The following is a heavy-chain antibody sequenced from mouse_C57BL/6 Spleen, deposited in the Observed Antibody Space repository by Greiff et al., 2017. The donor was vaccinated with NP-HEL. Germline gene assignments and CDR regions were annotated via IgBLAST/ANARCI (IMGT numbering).Heavy chain of an antibody. CDR3: TRGNYPSYFDY. J-gene: IGHJ2*01. D-gene: IGHD2-1*01. Sequence: VHVKQSGTVLARPGASVKMSCKTSGYTFTSYWMHWVKQRPGQGLEWIGAIYPGNSDTSYNQKFKGKAKLTAVTSASTAYMELSSLTNEDSAVYYCTRGNYPSYFDYWGQGTTLTVSS. V-gene: IGHV1-5*01. CDR1: GYTFTSYW. CDR2: IYPGNSDT.